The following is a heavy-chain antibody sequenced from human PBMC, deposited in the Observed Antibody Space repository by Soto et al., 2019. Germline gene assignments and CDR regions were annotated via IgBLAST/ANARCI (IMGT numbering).Heavy chain of an antibody. CDR3: AKGRSIFGVVAADDGMDV. D-gene: IGHD3-3*01. CDR1: GFTFSSYA. Sequence: PGGSLRLSCAASGFTFSSYAMRCLLQAPGKGLEYVSAISSNGGSTYYANSVKGRFTISRDNSKNTLYLQMNSLRAEDTAVYYCAKGRSIFGVVAADDGMDVWGQGTTVTVS. CDR2: ISSNGGST. J-gene: IGHJ6*02. V-gene: IGHV3-64*01.